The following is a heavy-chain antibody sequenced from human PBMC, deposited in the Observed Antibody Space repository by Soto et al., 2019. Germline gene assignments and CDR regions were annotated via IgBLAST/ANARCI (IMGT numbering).Heavy chain of an antibody. D-gene: IGHD3-22*01. CDR1: GFTFSIYG. CDR3: AKDAPGSGWLSDY. J-gene: IGHJ4*02. V-gene: IGHV3-23*01. Sequence: GGSLRLSCAASGFTFSIYGRSGVRQAPGKGLEWVSTIGGSGGDTTYADFVRGRFTVSRDNSRNTLYLQTNSLRDEDTAIYYCAKDAPGSGWLSDYWGRGTLVTVSS. CDR2: IGGSGGDT.